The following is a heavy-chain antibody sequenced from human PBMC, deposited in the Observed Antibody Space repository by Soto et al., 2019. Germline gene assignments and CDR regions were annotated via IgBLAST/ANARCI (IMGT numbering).Heavy chain of an antibody. CDR3: AKDAGNYYDSSGYYEH. V-gene: IGHV3-23*01. Sequence: PGGSLRLSCAASGFTFSSYAMSWVRQAPGKGLEWVSAISGSGGSTYYADSVKGRFTISRDNSKNTLYLQMNSLRAEDTAVYYCAKDAGNYYDSSGYYEHWGQGTLVTVSS. CDR2: ISGSGGST. J-gene: IGHJ4*02. CDR1: GFTFSSYA. D-gene: IGHD3-22*01.